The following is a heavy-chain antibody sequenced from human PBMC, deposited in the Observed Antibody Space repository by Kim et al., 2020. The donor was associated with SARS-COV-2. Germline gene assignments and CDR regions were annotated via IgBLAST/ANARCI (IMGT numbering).Heavy chain of an antibody. Sequence: GGSLRLSCSASGFTFSSYAMHWVRQAPGKGLEYVSAISSNGGSTYYADSVKGRFTISRDNSKNTLYLQMSRLRAEDTAVYYCYGIAAAGTGYFDYWGQGTLVTVSS. CDR1: GFTFSSYA. V-gene: IGHV3-64D*09. D-gene: IGHD6-13*01. CDR2: ISSNGGST. CDR3: YGIAAAGTGYFDY. J-gene: IGHJ4*02.